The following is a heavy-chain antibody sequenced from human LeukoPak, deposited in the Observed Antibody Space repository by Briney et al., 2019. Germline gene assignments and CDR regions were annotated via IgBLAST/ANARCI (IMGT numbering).Heavy chain of an antibody. CDR2: ICYSGST. CDR1: GGSISSYY. J-gene: IGHJ6*02. Sequence: SETLSLTCTVSGGSISSYYWSWIRQPPGKGLEWIGYICYSGSTNYNPSLKSRVTISVDTSKNQFSLKLSSVTAADTAVYYCARDRRSYGMDVWGQGTTVTVSS. V-gene: IGHV4-59*01. CDR3: ARDRRSYGMDV.